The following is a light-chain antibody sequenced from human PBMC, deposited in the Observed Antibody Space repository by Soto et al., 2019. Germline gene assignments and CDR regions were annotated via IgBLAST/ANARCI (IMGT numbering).Light chain of an antibody. CDR1: QSVSSSY. Sequence: EIVLTQSPGTLPLSPGERATLSCRASQSVSSSYLAWYQQKPGQAPRLLIYGVSSRATGIPDRFSGSGSGADFTLTISTLEPEDFAVYYCQQYGSSPDTFGQGTKLEIK. V-gene: IGKV3-20*01. CDR3: QQYGSSPDT. CDR2: GVS. J-gene: IGKJ2*01.